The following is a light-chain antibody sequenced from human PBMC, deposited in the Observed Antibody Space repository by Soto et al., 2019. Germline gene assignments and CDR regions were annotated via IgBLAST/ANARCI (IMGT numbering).Light chain of an antibody. Sequence: DLQMTQSPSSLSASVGDRVTIACRSSHTINIYLNWYQQKPGQPPKLLIHTASTVHSGVPSRFSGRGSGPDFTLTINNLQPEDFATYYCQQSYSSVRTFGQGTKVEL. V-gene: IGKV1-39*01. CDR2: TAS. J-gene: IGKJ1*01. CDR3: QQSYSSVRT. CDR1: HTINIY.